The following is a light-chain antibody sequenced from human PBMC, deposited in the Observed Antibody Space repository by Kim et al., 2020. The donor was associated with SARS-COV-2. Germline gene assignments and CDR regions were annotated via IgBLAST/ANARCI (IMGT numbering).Light chain of an antibody. CDR2: GAS. V-gene: IGKV3-20*01. CDR1: QSVTSNY. CDR3: QHYTSSPDLT. J-gene: IGKJ4*01. Sequence: EIVLTQSPGTLSLSPGERVTLSCRASQSVTSNYLAWYQQKPGQAPRLLIYGASNRATGIPDRFSGSGSGTDFTLTINRLEPEDFAVYYCQHYTSSPDLTFGGGTKVDIK.